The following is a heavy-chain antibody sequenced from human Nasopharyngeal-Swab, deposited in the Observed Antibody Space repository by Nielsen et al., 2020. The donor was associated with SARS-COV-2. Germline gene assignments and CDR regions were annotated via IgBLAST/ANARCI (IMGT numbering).Heavy chain of an antibody. Sequence: ASVKVSCKASGYTFTGYYMHWVRQAPGQGLEWMGWINPNSGGTNYAQKFQGWVTMTRDTSISTAYMELSRLRSDDTAVYYCARGIAAAGTPGYGVDVWGQGTTVTVSS. CDR2: INPNSGGT. D-gene: IGHD6-13*01. CDR1: GYTFTGYY. V-gene: IGHV1-2*04. CDR3: ARGIAAAGTPGYGVDV. J-gene: IGHJ6*02.